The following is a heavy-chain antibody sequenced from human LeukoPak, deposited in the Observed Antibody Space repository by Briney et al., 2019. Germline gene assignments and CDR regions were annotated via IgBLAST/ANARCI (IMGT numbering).Heavy chain of an antibody. CDR1: GGSFSGYY. J-gene: IGHJ4*02. Sequence: SETLSLTCAVYGGSFSGYYWSWIRQPPGKGLEWIGEMNHSGSTNYNPSLKSRVTISVDTSKNQFSLKLSSVTAADTAVYYCARAITIGGLFDYWGQGTLVTVSS. CDR3: ARAITIGGLFDY. D-gene: IGHD3-16*01. V-gene: IGHV4-34*01. CDR2: MNHSGST.